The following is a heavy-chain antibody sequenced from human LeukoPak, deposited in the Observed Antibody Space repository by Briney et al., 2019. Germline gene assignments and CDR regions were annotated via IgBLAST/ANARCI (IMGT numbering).Heavy chain of an antibody. J-gene: IGHJ6*03. V-gene: IGHV3-30*03. CDR2: ISYDGSNK. CDR1: GFTFSSYG. CDR3: ARAAGEPDPYYYYMDV. D-gene: IGHD1-26*01. Sequence: GGSLRLSCAASGFTFSSYGMHWVRQAPGKGLEWVAVISYDGSNKYYADSVKGRFTISRDNSKNTLYLQMNSLRAEDTAVYYCARAAGEPDPYYYYMDVWGKGTTVTVSS.